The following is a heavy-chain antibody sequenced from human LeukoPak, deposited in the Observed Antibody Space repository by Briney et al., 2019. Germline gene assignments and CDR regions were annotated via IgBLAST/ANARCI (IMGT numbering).Heavy chain of an antibody. CDR2: IYHSGDT. D-gene: IGHD5-12*01. CDR3: ARFAADDDAGYRGC. J-gene: IGHJ4*02. CDR1: VGSLTSSIW. Sequence: SGALSLTRVVSVGSLTSSIWWSWVRQPPGKGLGGSGVIYHSGDTNYNPSLKSRVTMSVDKSKTQFSLKLSSVTAADTAVYYCARFAADDDAGYRGCWGQGTLVTVSS. V-gene: IGHV4-4*02.